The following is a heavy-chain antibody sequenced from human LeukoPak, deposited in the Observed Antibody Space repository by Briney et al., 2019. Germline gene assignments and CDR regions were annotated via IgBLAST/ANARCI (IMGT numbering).Heavy chain of an antibody. V-gene: IGHV4-4*07. J-gene: IGHJ4*02. CDR2: IYSSGTT. CDR3: AREARGGSTYFDN. CDR1: GGSMSGYF. D-gene: IGHD1-26*01. Sequence: SETLSLTCTVSGGSMSGYFWAWIRRPAGEGLEWIGRIYSSGTTNYNLSLKSRVTMSLDTSKNQFSLRLTSVTAADTAVYYCAREARGGSTYFDNWGQGTLVTVSS.